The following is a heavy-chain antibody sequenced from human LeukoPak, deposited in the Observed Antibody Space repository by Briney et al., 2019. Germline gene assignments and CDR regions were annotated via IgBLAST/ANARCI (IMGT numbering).Heavy chain of an antibody. CDR1: GFTFSSYS. D-gene: IGHD1-1*01. CDR2: ISSSSSYI. V-gene: IGHV3-21*01. Sequence: RGSLRLSCAAYGFTFSSYSMNWIRQAPGKGLEWVSSISSSSSYIYYADSVKGRFTISRDNAKNSLYLQMNSLRAEDTAVYYCARDKVGTTGYWGQGTLVTVSS. CDR3: ARDKVGTTGY. J-gene: IGHJ4*02.